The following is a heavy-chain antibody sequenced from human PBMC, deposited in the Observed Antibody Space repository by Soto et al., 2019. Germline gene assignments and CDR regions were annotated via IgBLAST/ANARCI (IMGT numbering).Heavy chain of an antibody. CDR1: GFTFSSYA. J-gene: IGHJ4*02. V-gene: IGHV3-23*01. CDR3: AKDQNILTGYYFDY. D-gene: IGHD3-9*01. Sequence: GGSLRLSCTASGFTFSSYAMSWVRQAPGKGLEWVSAISGSGGSTYYADSVKGRFTISRDNSKNTLYLQMNSLRAEDTAVYYCAKDQNILTGYYFDYWGQGTLVTVPQ. CDR2: ISGSGGST.